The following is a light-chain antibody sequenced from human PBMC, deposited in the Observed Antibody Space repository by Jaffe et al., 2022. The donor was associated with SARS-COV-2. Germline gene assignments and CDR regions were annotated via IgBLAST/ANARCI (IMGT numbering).Light chain of an antibody. V-gene: IGLV1-44*01. CDR2: NNN. CDR1: NSNIGSNP. J-gene: IGLJ3*02. Sequence: QSVLTQPPSASGTPGQRVTISCSGDNSNIGSNPVNWYQQVPGTAPKLLIYNNNQRPSGVTDRFSGTKSGTSASLAISGLQSEDEADYYCAAWDDSLNGWVFGGGTKLTVL. CDR3: AAWDDSLNGWV.